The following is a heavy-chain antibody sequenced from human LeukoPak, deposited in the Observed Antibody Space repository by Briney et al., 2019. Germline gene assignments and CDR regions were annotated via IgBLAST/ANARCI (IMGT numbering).Heavy chain of an antibody. D-gene: IGHD4-11*01. CDR3: AKQYSNYDYYYYYYMDV. CDR1: GFTFSNFG. V-gene: IGHV3-23*01. Sequence: GGSLRLSCAASGFTFSNFGMSWVRQAPGKGLEWVSVISGSGGSTYYADSVKGRFTISRDNSKNTLYLQMNSLRAEDTAVYYCAKQYSNYDYYYYYYMDVWGKGTTVTVSS. J-gene: IGHJ6*03. CDR2: ISGSGGST.